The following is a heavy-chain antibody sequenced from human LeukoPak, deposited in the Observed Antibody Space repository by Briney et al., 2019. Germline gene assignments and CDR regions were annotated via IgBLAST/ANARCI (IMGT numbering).Heavy chain of an antibody. CDR3: ARETRYNDGRYGIDV. Sequence: SETLSLTCTVSGGSINGYYWTWLRQPPGKGLEWSGYIYNIGNTDYNPSLKSRVTISVDKSKTTFSLKLSSVTAADTAVYYCARETRYNDGRYGIDVWGQGTTVTVSS. D-gene: IGHD5-18*01. CDR1: GGSINGYY. J-gene: IGHJ6*02. CDR2: IYNIGNT. V-gene: IGHV4-59*01.